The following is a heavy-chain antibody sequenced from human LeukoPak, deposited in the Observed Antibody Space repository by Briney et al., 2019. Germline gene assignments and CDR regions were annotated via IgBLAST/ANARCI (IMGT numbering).Heavy chain of an antibody. Sequence: PGGSLRLSCAASGFTFRTYTMNWVRQAPGKGLEGVSYISITSGDIHYADSVKGGFTISRDNPKNTLYLQMNSLRAGDTAVYYCARVIGSYGDSAYWGQGTLVTVSS. CDR3: ARVIGSYGDSAY. J-gene: IGHJ4*02. CDR2: ISITSGDI. V-gene: IGHV3-21*05. D-gene: IGHD1-26*01. CDR1: GFTFRTYT.